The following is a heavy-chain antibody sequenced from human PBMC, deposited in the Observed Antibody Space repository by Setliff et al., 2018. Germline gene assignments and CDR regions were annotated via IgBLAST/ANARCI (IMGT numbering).Heavy chain of an antibody. D-gene: IGHD3-16*01. Sequence: GGSLRLSCAASGFTFSSYWMNWVRQAPGKGLEWVANIKQDGSEKYYVDSVKGRFTISRDNAQNTLYLQMNSLRAEDTAMYYCARDSWGLDYWGQGTLVTVSS. CDR1: GFTFSSYW. J-gene: IGHJ4*02. CDR2: IKQDGSEK. V-gene: IGHV3-7*01. CDR3: ARDSWGLDY.